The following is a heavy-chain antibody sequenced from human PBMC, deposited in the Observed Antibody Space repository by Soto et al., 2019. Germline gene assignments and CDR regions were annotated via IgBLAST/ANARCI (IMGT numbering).Heavy chain of an antibody. CDR2: IDYTGGTT. V-gene: IGHV3-23*01. CDR3: AKDATRTSGWYYFDY. J-gene: IGHJ4*02. Sequence: LRLSCAASGFTFSILAMGWVRQAPGKGLEWVSVIDYTGGTTYYTDSVKGRFIISRDNSKKILYLQMNSLRAEDTAIYYCAKDATRTSGWYYFDYWGRGALVTISS. CDR1: GFTFSILA. D-gene: IGHD6-19*01.